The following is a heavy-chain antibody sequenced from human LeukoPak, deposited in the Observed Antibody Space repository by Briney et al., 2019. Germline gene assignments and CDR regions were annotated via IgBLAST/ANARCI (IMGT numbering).Heavy chain of an antibody. D-gene: IGHD6-6*01. CDR2: IYHSGST. CDR1: GGSISGGGYS. V-gene: IGHV4-30-2*01. J-gene: IGHJ4*02. Sequence: PSETLSLTCAVSGGSISGGGYSWSWIRQPPGKGLEWIGYIYHSGSTYYNPSLKSRVTISVDRSKNQFSLKLSSVTAADTAVYYCARGIAARDALPDYFDYWGQGTLVTVSS. CDR3: ARGIAARDALPDYFDY.